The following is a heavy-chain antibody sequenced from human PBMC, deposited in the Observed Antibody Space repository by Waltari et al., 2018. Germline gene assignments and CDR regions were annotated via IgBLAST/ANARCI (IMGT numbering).Heavy chain of an antibody. D-gene: IGHD6-6*01. CDR2: IYTSGST. Sequence: QVQPQESGPGLVKPSETLSLTCTVSGGSISSYYWSWIRQPAGKGLEWIGRIYTSGSTNYNPSLKSRVTMSVDTSKNQFSLKLSSVTAADTAVYYCAREDIAARHYDAFDIWGQGTMVTVSS. V-gene: IGHV4-4*07. CDR1: GGSISSYY. CDR3: AREDIAARHYDAFDI. J-gene: IGHJ3*02.